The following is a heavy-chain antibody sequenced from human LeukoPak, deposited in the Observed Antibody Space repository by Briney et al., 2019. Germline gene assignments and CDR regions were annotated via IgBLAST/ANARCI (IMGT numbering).Heavy chain of an antibody. CDR1: GGSISSYY. D-gene: IGHD2-15*01. J-gene: IGHJ5*02. CDR2: IYTSGST. Sequence: TSETLSLTCTVSGGSISSYYWSWIRQPAGKGLEWIGRIYTSGSTNYNPPLKSRVTMSVDTSKNQFSLKLSSVTAADTAVYYCAAGYCSGGSCYSNWFDPWGQGTLVTVSS. V-gene: IGHV4-4*07. CDR3: AAGYCSGGSCYSNWFDP.